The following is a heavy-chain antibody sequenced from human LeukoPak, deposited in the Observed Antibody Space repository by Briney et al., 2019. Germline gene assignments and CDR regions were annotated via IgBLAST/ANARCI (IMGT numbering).Heavy chain of an antibody. Sequence: ASVKVSCKASGYTFTSYGISWVRQAPGQGLEWMGWISAYNGNTNYAQKLQGRVTMTTDTSTSTAYMELRSLRSDDTAVYYCARDLGARITIFGVVIDAFDIWGQGTMVTVSS. CDR3: ARDLGARITIFGVVIDAFDI. V-gene: IGHV1-18*01. J-gene: IGHJ3*02. D-gene: IGHD3-3*01. CDR2: ISAYNGNT. CDR1: GYTFTSYG.